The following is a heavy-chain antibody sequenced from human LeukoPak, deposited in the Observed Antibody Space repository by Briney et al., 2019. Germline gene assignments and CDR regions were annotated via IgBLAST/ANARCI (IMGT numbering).Heavy chain of an antibody. Sequence: KASETLSLTCTVSGASISSGDYYWSWIRQPPGKGLEWIGYICYRGTTYYNPSLKSRVTISVDTSKNQFSLKLSSVTAADTAVYYCAREYRYDFWSGYPGRFDPWGQGTLVTVSS. J-gene: IGHJ5*02. CDR1: GASISSGDYY. V-gene: IGHV4-30-4*08. CDR3: AREYRYDFWSGYPGRFDP. CDR2: ICYRGTT. D-gene: IGHD3-3*01.